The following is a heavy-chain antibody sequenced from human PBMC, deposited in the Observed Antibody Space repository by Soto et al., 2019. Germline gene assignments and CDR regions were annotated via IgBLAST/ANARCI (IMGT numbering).Heavy chain of an antibody. CDR2: MQPSTGRT. CDR3: ARGVSAGVDY. CDR1: GYSFTSLD. Sequence: QVQLVPSGAEVREPGASVKVSCKASGYSFTSLDINWVRQTAGQGIEWMGWMQPSTGRTGYAQKFQGRVTMTRDTSINTAYMELTTRTSDDTACYYCARGVSAGVDYWGQGTLVTVSS. D-gene: IGHD1-26*01. V-gene: IGHV1-8*01. J-gene: IGHJ4*02.